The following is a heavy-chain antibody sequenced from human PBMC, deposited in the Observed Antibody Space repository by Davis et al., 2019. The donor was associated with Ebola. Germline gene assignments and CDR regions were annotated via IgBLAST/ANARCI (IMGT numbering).Heavy chain of an antibody. D-gene: IGHD1-26*01. CDR3: ARGEGAPDF. Sequence: ASVKVSCKASGYTFNSYGISWVRQAPGQGLEWMGWISAYNGNTNYAEKLQGRVTMTRDTSTSTAYMELTNLGSDDTAVYWCARGEGAPDFWGQGTLVTVSS. CDR1: GYTFNSYG. CDR2: ISAYNGNT. V-gene: IGHV1-18*01. J-gene: IGHJ4*02.